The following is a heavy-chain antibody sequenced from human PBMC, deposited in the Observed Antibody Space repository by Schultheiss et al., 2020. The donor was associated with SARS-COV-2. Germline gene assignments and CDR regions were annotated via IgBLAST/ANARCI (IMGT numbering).Heavy chain of an antibody. V-gene: IGHV4-61*01. CDR3: ARDGGYSYGNYYYGMDV. Sequence: SETLSLTCTVSGGSVSSGSYYWSWIRQPPGKGLEWIGYIYYSGSTYYNPSLKSRVTISVDTSKNQLSLKLSSVTAADTAVYYCARDGGYSYGNYYYGMDVWGQGTTVTVSS. D-gene: IGHD5-18*01. CDR1: GGSVSSGSYY. J-gene: IGHJ6*02. CDR2: IYYSGST.